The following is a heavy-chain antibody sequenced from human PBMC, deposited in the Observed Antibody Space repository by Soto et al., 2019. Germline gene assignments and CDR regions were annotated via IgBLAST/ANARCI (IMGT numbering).Heavy chain of an antibody. V-gene: IGHV4-59*13. CDR1: GDSMSPFY. CDR3: ARGVYDYWSGYYAGSGLDV. Sequence: QVPLQESGPGLVRPSETLSLTCTVSGDSMSPFYWNWIRQSPGKGLEWIGYIYYSGNTNYNPSLKSRVAISVDTSKNQFYLQLSSVTAADTAVYYCARGVYDYWSGYYAGSGLDVWGQGTTVIVSS. J-gene: IGHJ6*02. D-gene: IGHD3-3*01. CDR2: IYYSGNT.